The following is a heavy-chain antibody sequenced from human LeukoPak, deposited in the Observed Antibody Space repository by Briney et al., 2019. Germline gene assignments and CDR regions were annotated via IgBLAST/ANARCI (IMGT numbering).Heavy chain of an antibody. J-gene: IGHJ5*02. D-gene: IGHD3-10*01. V-gene: IGHV4-34*01. CDR2: INHSGST. CDR3: ARGKSELYYGSGSRFDP. CDR1: GGSFSGYY. Sequence: SETLSLTCAVYGGSFSGYYWSWIRQPPGKGLEWTGEINHSGSTNYNPSLKSRVTISVDTSKNQFSLKLSSVTAADTAVYYCARGKSELYYGSGSRFDPWGQGTLVTVSS.